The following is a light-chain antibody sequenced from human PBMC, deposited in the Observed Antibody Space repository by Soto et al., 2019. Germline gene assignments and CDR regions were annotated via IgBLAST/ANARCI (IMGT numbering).Light chain of an antibody. V-gene: IGLV2-14*01. CDR1: SSDVGGYNY. CDR2: EVS. CDR3: RSYTTSRTLYV. J-gene: IGLJ1*01. Sequence: QSALTQPASVSGSPGQSITISCTGTSSDVGGYNYVSWYQQHPGKAPKLMIYEVSNRPSGVSNRFSGSKSGNTASLTISGIHAAEEADYPCRSYTTSRTLYVFGTGTKVTVL.